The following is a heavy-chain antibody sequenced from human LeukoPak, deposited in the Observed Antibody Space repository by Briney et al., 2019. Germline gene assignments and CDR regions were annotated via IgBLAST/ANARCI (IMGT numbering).Heavy chain of an antibody. D-gene: IGHD3-3*01. V-gene: IGHV1-18*01. CDR1: GYTFTNYG. Sequence: WASVKVSCKASGYTFTNYGISWVRQAPGQGLGWMGWISIYNGNTDYAQKLRGRVTMTTDTSTSTAYMELRSLRSDDTAVYYCARITYDFWSGYYMPDDPWGQGTLVTVSS. CDR2: ISIYNGNT. CDR3: ARITYDFWSGYYMPDDP. J-gene: IGHJ5*02.